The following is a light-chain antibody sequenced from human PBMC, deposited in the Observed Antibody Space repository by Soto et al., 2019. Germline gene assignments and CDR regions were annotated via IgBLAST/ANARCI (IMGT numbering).Light chain of an antibody. CDR2: GAS. CDR1: QSVSSNS. CDR3: QQYGSSPRT. V-gene: IGKV3-20*01. Sequence: EIVLTQSPGTLSLSPGDRATLSCRASQSVSSNSLAWYQQKCGQAPKLLIYGASIRATRIPDRFSGSGSGTDFTLTISRLKPEDFAVYYCQQYGSSPRTFGQGTRVEIK. J-gene: IGKJ1*01.